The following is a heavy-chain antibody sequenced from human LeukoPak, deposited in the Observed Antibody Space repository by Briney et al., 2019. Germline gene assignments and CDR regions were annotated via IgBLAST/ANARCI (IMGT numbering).Heavy chain of an antibody. CDR2: ISGSGGTT. D-gene: IGHD3-10*01. CDR3: AKDAKFSLGYGSGSYY. V-gene: IGHV3-23*01. CDR1: GFTFSCYA. Sequence: PGGSLRLSCAASGFTFSCYAMSWVRQAPGKGLEWVSGISGSGGTTYYTDSVKGRFTISRDNSKNTLYLQMNSLRAEDTAVYYCAKDAKFSLGYGSGSYYWGQGTLVTVSP. J-gene: IGHJ4*02.